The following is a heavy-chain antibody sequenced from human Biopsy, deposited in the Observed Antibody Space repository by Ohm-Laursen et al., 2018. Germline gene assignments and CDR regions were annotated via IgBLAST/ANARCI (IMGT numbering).Heavy chain of an antibody. CDR2: IDWDDDK. D-gene: IGHD1-1*01. Sequence: TQTLTLTCSFSGFSLSSTEMRISWVRQPPGKALECLGRIDWDDDKFYSPSLETRLSLSKDTTTNQVVLTLTDVDPEDTATYYCARTRAHNFGALEFWGQGILVTVSS. V-gene: IGHV2-70*04. J-gene: IGHJ4*01. CDR3: ARTRAHNFGALEF. CDR1: GFSLSSTEMR.